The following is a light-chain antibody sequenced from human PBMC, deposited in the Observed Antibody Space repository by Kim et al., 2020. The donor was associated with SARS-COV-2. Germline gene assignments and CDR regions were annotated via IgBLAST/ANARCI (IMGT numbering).Light chain of an antibody. CDR3: QMYYSAPHT. J-gene: IGKJ2*01. Sequence: SESLGDRVTSTCRASQVISNYLAWYQQKPGKVPKLLIYSASALQSWVPSRFSGSGSGTDFTLTINSLQPEDVATYYCQMYYSAPHTFGPGTKLEI. CDR2: SAS. V-gene: IGKV1-27*01. CDR1: QVISNY.